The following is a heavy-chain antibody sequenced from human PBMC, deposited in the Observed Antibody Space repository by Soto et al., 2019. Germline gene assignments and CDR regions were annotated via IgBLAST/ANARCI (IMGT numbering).Heavy chain of an antibody. CDR3: AKVRQQLGARWFDP. J-gene: IGHJ5*02. Sequence: GGSLRLSCAASGFTFSSYGMHWVRQAPGKGLEWVAVISYDGSNKYYADSVRGRFTISRDNSKNTLYLQMNSLRAEDTAVYYCAKVRQQLGARWFDPWGQGTLVTVSS. D-gene: IGHD6-13*01. CDR2: ISYDGSNK. CDR1: GFTFSSYG. V-gene: IGHV3-30*18.